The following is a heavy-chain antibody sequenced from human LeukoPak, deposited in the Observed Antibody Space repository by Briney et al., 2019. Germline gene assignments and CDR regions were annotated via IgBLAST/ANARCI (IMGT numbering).Heavy chain of an antibody. J-gene: IGHJ6*03. CDR3: ARVLRAYYYYMDV. CDR2: ISSSSSYI. Sequence: GGSLRLSCAGSGFTFSSYSMNWVRQAPGKGLEWVSSISSSSSYIYYADSVKGRFTISRDNAKNSLYLQMNSLRAEDTAVYYCARVLRAYYYYMDVWGKGTTVTISS. CDR1: GFTFSSYS. V-gene: IGHV3-21*01.